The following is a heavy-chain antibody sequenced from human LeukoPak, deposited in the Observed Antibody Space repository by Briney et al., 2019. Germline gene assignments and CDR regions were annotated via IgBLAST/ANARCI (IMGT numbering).Heavy chain of an antibody. Sequence: SQTLSLTCAISGDSVSSNSAAWNWIRQSPSRGLEWLGRTNYRSKWYYDYAVSVKSRITINPDTSKNQFSLKLSSVTAADTAVYYCARGLSLPGYSYGYDYWGQGTLVTVSS. D-gene: IGHD5-18*01. J-gene: IGHJ4*02. CDR3: ARGLSLPGYSYGYDY. CDR1: GDSVSSNSAA. V-gene: IGHV6-1*01. CDR2: TNYRSKWYY.